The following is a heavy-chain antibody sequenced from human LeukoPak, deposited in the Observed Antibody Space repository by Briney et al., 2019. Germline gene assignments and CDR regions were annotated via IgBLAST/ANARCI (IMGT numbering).Heavy chain of an antibody. CDR3: AKLPTGFPNWFDP. CDR2: VHFNGHT. D-gene: IGHD3-10*01. Sequence: SETLSLTCTVSGGSVISEHYCWGWVRQSPGKGLEWIASVHFNGHTYSNPSLSSRVTMSIDTSKNQFSLKLTSLTATDTAVYYCAKLPTGFPNWFDPWGQGTLVTVSS. J-gene: IGHJ5*02. CDR1: GGSVISEHYC. V-gene: IGHV4-39*01.